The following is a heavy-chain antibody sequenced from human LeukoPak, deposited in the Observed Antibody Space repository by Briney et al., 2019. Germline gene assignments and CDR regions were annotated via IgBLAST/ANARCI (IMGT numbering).Heavy chain of an antibody. CDR2: IIPLLAIP. Sequence: GASVKVSCKTSGGTFSNYAISWVRQAPGQGLEWLGRIIPLLAIPNYAQKFQGRVTITADKSTSTAYMELSSLRSEDTAVYYCAGSYYDSSGYYYLFDYWGQGTLVTVSS. J-gene: IGHJ4*02. D-gene: IGHD3-22*01. CDR3: AGSYYDSSGYYYLFDY. V-gene: IGHV1-69*04. CDR1: GGTFSNYA.